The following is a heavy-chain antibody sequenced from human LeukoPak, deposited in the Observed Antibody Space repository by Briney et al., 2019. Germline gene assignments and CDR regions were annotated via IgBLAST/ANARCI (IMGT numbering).Heavy chain of an antibody. CDR3: ARGIPAAGTIL. CDR1: GFAFSSYS. CDR2: ISSSSGTI. D-gene: IGHD6-13*01. V-gene: IGHV3-48*02. J-gene: IGHJ4*02. Sequence: GGSLRLSCAASGFAFSSYSMNWVRQAPGKGLEWVSYISSSSGTIYYADSVKGRFTISRDNAKNSLCLQMNSLRDEDTAVYYCARGIPAAGTILWGQGTLVTVSS.